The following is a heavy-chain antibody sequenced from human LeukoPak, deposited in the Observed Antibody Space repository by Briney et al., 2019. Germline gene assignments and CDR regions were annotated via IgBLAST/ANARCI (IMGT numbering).Heavy chain of an antibody. V-gene: IGHV3-64*01. D-gene: IGHD2-2*01. CDR2: ISSNGGST. J-gene: IGHJ4*02. CDR3: ARDQAGGYCSSTSCYSPFDY. Sequence: GGSLRLSCAASGFTFSSYAMHWVRQAPGKGLAYVSAISSNGGSTYYANSVKGRFTISRDNSKNTLYLQMGSLRAEDMAVYYCARDQAGGYCSSTSCYSPFDYWGQGTLVTVSS. CDR1: GFTFSSYA.